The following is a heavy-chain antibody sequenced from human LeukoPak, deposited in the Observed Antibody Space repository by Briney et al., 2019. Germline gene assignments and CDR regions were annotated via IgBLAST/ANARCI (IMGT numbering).Heavy chain of an antibody. V-gene: IGHV4-30-2*01. CDR1: GGSISSGGYY. CDR3: ARSSTSCLDY. CDR2: IYHSGST. D-gene: IGHD2-2*01. Sequence: PSETLSLTCTVSGGSISSGGYYWSWIRQPPGKGLEWIGYIYHSGSTYYNPSLKSRVTISVDRSKNQFSLKLSSVTAADTAVYYCARSSTSCLDYWGQGTLVTVSS. J-gene: IGHJ4*02.